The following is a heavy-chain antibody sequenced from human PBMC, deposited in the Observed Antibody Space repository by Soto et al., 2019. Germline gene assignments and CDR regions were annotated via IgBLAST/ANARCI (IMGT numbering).Heavy chain of an antibody. CDR3: AKGDGFILAV. Sequence: EVQVLATGGGLIQPGGSLRLSCAASGFTINSDYMSWVRQAPGEGLQWVSITNTGGTTYYADSVKGRFTVSRDNSKNTLYLQRNSLTAEETVVYYCAKGDGFILAVWGLGTTGSVSS. V-gene: IGHV3-53*02. D-gene: IGHD1-26*01. CDR2: TNTGGTT. J-gene: IGHJ6*02. CDR1: GFTINSDY.